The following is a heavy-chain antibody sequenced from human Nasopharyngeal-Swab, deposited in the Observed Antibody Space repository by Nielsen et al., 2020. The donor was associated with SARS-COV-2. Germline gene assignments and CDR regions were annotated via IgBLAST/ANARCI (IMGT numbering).Heavy chain of an antibody. CDR2: ISYDGSHE. Sequence: GESLKISCAAPGFTFSSFAMHWVRQAPGKGLEWVRLISYDGSHENYADSVRGRFTISRDNSKDTVHLQMNSLRPEDTAVYYCARDSVYNFGVFIITTSFMDVWGKGTTVTVSS. CDR1: GFTFSSFA. J-gene: IGHJ6*03. V-gene: IGHV3-30*04. CDR3: ARDSVYNFGVFIITTSFMDV. D-gene: IGHD3-3*01.